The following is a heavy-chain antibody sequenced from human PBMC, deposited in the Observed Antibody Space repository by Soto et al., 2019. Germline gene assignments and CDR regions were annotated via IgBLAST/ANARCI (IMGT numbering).Heavy chain of an antibody. D-gene: IGHD6-13*01. CDR1: GGSISSGDYY. V-gene: IGHV4-30-4*01. J-gene: IGHJ6*02. CDR2: IYYSGST. CDR3: ARGESWVYYGMDV. Sequence: SETLSLTCTVSGGSISSGDYYWSWIRQPPGKGLEWIGYIYYSGSTYYNPSLKSRVTISVDTSKNQFSLKLSSVTAADTAVYYCARGESWVYYGMDVWGQGTTVTVSS.